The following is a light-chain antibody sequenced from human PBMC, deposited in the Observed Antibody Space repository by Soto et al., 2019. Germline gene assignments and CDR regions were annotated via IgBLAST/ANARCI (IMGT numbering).Light chain of an antibody. Sequence: QSALTQPASVSGSPGQSITISCTGTSSDVGSYNLVSWYQQHPGKAPKLMIYEGSKRPSGVSNRFSGSKSGNTASLTISGLQAEDEADYYCCSYAGTVLGGGTQLTVL. CDR3: CSYAGTV. CDR2: EGS. V-gene: IGLV2-23*01. J-gene: IGLJ2*01. CDR1: SSDVGSYNL.